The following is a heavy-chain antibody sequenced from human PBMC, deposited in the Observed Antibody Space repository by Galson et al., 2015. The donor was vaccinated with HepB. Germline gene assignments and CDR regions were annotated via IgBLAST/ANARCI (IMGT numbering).Heavy chain of an antibody. CDR3: ASRIAARPTYYYGMDV. CDR1: GYTFTSYG. D-gene: IGHD6-6*01. Sequence: SVKVSCKASGYTFTSYGISWVRQAPGQGLEWMGWISAYNGNTNYAQKLQGRVTMTTDTSTSTAYMELRSLRSEDTAVYYCASRIAARPTYYYGMDVWGQGTTVTVSS. V-gene: IGHV1-18*04. J-gene: IGHJ6*02. CDR2: ISAYNGNT.